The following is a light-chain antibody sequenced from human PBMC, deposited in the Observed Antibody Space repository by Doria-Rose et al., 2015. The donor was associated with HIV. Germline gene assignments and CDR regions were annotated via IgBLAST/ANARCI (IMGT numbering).Light chain of an antibody. V-gene: IGKV3-20*01. Sequence: EIVLTQSPGTLSLPPGERATLSCRASQSFSSTYLAWYQQKPGQAPSLLIYDGSTRATGIPDRFSASGSGTDFTLTINRLEPEDFALYYCHQCGTSWTFGQGTKVEI. CDR1: QSFSSTY. CDR3: HQCGTSWT. J-gene: IGKJ1*01. CDR2: DGS.